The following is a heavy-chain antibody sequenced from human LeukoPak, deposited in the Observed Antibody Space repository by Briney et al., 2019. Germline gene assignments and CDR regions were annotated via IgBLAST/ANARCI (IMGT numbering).Heavy chain of an antibody. D-gene: IGHD3-10*01. CDR2: IYTSGST. V-gene: IGHV4-4*07. CDR1: GGSISSYY. Sequence: PSETLSLTCTVSGGSISSYYWSWIRQPAGKGLEWIGRIYTSGSTNYIPSLKSRLTISVDTSKNQFSLRLSSVTAADTAVYYCARDAWFGAGRTFDYWGQGTLVTVSS. J-gene: IGHJ4*02. CDR3: ARDAWFGAGRTFDY.